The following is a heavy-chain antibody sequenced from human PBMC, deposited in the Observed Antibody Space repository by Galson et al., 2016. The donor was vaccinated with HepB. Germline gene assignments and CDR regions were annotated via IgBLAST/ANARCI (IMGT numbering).Heavy chain of an antibody. CDR1: GFTFSSYW. V-gene: IGHV3-30*18. CDR3: AKNDILTGYSAFDY. D-gene: IGHD3-9*01. CDR2: ISYDGSKK. J-gene: IGHJ4*02. Sequence: SLRLSCAASGFTFSSYWMSWVRQAPGKGLEWVAVISYDGSKKYYADSAKGRFTISRDNSKNTLYLQMNSLRAEDTAVYYCAKNDILTGYSAFDYWGQGTLVTVSS.